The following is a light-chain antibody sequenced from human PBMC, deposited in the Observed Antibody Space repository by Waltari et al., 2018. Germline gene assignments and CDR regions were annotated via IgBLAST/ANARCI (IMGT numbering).Light chain of an antibody. Sequence: QSALTQPASVSGSPGQSITISCPGTDSDVGAYDFVSWYQQHPGKAPHLIIYEVSNRPSGIANRSSASKSGNTASLTIAGLQAEDEADDYCSSYTTSSAPGVFGTGTRVTVL. CDR2: EVS. J-gene: IGLJ1*01. CDR3: SSYTTSSAPGV. CDR1: DSDVGAYDF. V-gene: IGLV2-14*01.